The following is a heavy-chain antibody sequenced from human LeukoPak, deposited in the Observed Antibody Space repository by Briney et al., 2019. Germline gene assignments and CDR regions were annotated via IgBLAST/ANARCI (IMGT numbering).Heavy chain of an antibody. CDR3: ARGDTGDY. CDR1: GYTFTTYG. CDR2: ISTYKGDT. V-gene: IGHV1-18*01. J-gene: IGHJ4*02. Sequence: ASVKVSCKASGYTFTTYGISWVRQAPGQGLDWVGRISTYKGDTDFAQNLQGRVTMTTDTSTSTAYKELRSLTSDDTAVYYCARGDTGDYWGQGTLVTVSS.